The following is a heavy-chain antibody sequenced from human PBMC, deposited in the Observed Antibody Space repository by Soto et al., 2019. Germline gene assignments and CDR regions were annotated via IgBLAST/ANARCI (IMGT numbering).Heavy chain of an antibody. Sequence: QVQLVQSGAEVKKPGASVKVSCKASGYTFTGYYMHWVRQAPGQGLEWMGWINPNSGGTNYAQKFQGWVTMTRDTXXSTAYMELSRLRSDDTAVYYCARDAYGGNSGVVLYWGQGTLVTVSS. D-gene: IGHD4-17*01. CDR3: ARDAYGGNSGVVLY. CDR1: GYTFTGYY. J-gene: IGHJ4*02. CDR2: INPNSGGT. V-gene: IGHV1-2*04.